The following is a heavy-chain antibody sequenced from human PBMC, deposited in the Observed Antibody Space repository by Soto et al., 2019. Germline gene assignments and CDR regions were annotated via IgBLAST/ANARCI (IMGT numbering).Heavy chain of an antibody. CDR2: ISHAERTT. D-gene: IGHD3-16*01. J-gene: IGHJ4*02. CDR1: GFTFRNYW. CDR3: ARGGASFAHPPEY. V-gene: IGHV3-74*03. Sequence: EVQLVQSGGGLVQPGGSLRLSCAASGFTFRNYWMHWIRQAPGKGLLWDSRISHAERTTTYADALKGRFTISRDNAKNTFFLQMNSLRAEDTAVYYCARGGASFAHPPEYWGQGTLVTVSP.